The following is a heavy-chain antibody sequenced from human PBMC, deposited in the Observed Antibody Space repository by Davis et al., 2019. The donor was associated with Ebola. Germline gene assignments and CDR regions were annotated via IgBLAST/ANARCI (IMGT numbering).Heavy chain of an antibody. J-gene: IGHJ4*02. Sequence: GGSLRLSCAASGFTFSSYGMHWVRQAPGKGLEWVAVIWYDGSNKYYADSVKGRFTISRDNSKNTLYLQMNSLRAEDTAVYYCARGRAPYFYFDYWGQGTLVTVSS. CDR3: ARGRAPYFYFDY. V-gene: IGHV3-33*01. CDR1: GFTFSSYG. D-gene: IGHD2-8*01. CDR2: IWYDGSNK.